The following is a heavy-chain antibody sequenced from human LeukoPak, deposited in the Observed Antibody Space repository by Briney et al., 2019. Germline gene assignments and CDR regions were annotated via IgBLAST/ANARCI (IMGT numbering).Heavy chain of an antibody. CDR1: GGSISSYY. J-gene: IGHJ2*01. D-gene: IGHD2-2*01. CDR3: ARGQYHLLYWYFDL. V-gene: IGHV4-4*07. Sequence: PSETLSLTCTVSGGSISSYYWSWIRQPAGKGLGWIGRIYSSGSTNYNPSLKSRVTMSVDTSKNQFSLKLSSVTAADTAVYYCARGQYHLLYWYFDLWGRGTLVTVSS. CDR2: IYSSGST.